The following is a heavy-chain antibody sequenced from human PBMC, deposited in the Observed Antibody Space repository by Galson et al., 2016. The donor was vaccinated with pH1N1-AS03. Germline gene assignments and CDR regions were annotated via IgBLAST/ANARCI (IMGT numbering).Heavy chain of an antibody. V-gene: IGHV5-51*01. CDR1: RDSFTNHW. Sequence: QSGAEVKKPGESLKISCKGSRDSFTNHWIAWVRQMTGKGLEWMAIIYPLDSDIRYSPSFQGQVTISADMSISTAYLEWSSLKASDTAIYYCARHMGNSWHDGLDFWGRGTLVIVSS. CDR3: ARHMGNSWHDGLDF. J-gene: IGHJ2*01. CDR2: IYPLDSDI. D-gene: IGHD3-9*01.